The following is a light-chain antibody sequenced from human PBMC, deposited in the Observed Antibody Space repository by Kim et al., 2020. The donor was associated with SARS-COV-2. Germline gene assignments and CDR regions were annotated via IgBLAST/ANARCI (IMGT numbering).Light chain of an antibody. CDR1: SGSIDDNY. J-gene: IGLJ2*01. CDR2: EDD. Sequence: GKTITISCTRSSGSIDDNYVQWYQQRPGGVPIIVIYEDDQRPSGVSDRFSGSIDNSSNSASLTISGLKTEDEADYYCQSYNRSTVVFGGGTKVTVL. V-gene: IGLV6-57*03. CDR3: QSYNRSTVV.